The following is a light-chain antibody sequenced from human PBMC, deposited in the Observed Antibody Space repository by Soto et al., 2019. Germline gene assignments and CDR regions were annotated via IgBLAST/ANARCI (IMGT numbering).Light chain of an antibody. CDR2: SNN. V-gene: IGLV1-44*01. J-gene: IGLJ2*01. Sequence: QSVLTQPPSASGTPGQRVTISCSGSSSNIGSNTVNWYQQLPGTAPKLLIYSNNQRPSGVPDRFSGSKSGTSASLAISGLQSEDEAEYYCAAWDDSLNGPVFGGGTQLTVL. CDR1: SSNIGSNT. CDR3: AAWDDSLNGPV.